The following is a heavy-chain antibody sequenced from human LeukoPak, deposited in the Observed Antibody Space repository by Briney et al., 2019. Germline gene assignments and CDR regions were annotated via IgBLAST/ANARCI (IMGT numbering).Heavy chain of an antibody. D-gene: IGHD5-18*01. V-gene: IGHV4-39*07. J-gene: IGHJ4*02. CDR1: GGSISNGNYY. CDR3: ARISGFNYGRTFDY. Sequence: PSETLSLTCTVSGGSISNGNYYWGWIRQPPGRGLEWIGSIYYSGTTYYNPSLKSRVTISVDTSKNQFSLKLSSLTAADTAVYYCARISGFNYGRTFDYWGQGTLVTVSS. CDR2: IYYSGTT.